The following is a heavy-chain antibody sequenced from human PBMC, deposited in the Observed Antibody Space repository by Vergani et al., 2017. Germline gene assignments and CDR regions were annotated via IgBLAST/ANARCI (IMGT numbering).Heavy chain of an antibody. J-gene: IGHJ4*02. CDR1: GGSISSGSYY. V-gene: IGHV4-61*02. CDR3: ARGLYGGNFPFDY. Sequence: QVQLQESGPGLVKPSQTLSLTCTVSGGSISSGSYYWSWFRQPAGKGLEWIGRIYTSGSTNYNPSLKSRVTISVDTSKNQFSLKLSSVTAADTAVYYCARGLYGGNFPFDYWGQGTLVTVSS. D-gene: IGHD4-23*01. CDR2: IYTSGST.